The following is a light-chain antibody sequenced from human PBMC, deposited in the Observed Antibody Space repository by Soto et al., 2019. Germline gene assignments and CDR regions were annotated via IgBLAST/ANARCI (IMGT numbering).Light chain of an antibody. J-gene: IGLJ3*02. CDR3: AAWDDSVWV. Sequence: QSVLTQPPSASGTPGQAVTISCSGSTSNIGTNTVKWYQQVPGSAPKILIYNDVQRPSGVPDRFSGSKSGTSASLVISGLLSEDEADYYCAAWDDSVWVFGGGTKLTVL. CDR2: NDV. CDR1: TSNIGTNT. V-gene: IGLV1-44*01.